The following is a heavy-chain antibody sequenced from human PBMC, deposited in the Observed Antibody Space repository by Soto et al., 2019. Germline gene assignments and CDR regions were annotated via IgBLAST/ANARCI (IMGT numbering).Heavy chain of an antibody. Sequence: SETLSLTCTVSGGSVRSDSFYWSWIRQPPGKGLEWIAFIYHSGSTNYNPSLNSRVTISVDTSKNRISLKLTSVTAADTAIYYCARARYDNSGYYAENYPDHWGQGTLVTVSS. CDR2: IYHSGST. CDR3: ARARYDNSGYYAENYPDH. CDR1: GGSVRSDSFY. D-gene: IGHD3-22*01. J-gene: IGHJ4*02. V-gene: IGHV4-61*01.